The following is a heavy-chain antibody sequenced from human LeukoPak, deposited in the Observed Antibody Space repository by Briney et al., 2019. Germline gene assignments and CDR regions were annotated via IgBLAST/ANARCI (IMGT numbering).Heavy chain of an antibody. D-gene: IGHD3-10*01. J-gene: IGHJ4*02. CDR2: INHSGST. CDR3: AREDYGSGGGYSDY. V-gene: IGHV4-34*01. Sequence: SETLSLTCAVYGGSFSGYYWSWIRQPPGKGLEWIGEINHSGSTNYNPSLKSRVTISVDTSKNQFSLKLSSVTAADTAVYYCAREDYGSGGGYSDYWGQGTLVTVSS. CDR1: GGSFSGYY.